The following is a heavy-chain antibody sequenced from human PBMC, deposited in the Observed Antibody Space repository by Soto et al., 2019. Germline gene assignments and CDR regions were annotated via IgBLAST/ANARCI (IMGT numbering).Heavy chain of an antibody. CDR1: WVYIIRGCYY. J-gene: IGHJ4*02. Sequence: SEALDLTCTVLWVYIIRGCYYWGSIRKPPGKGLEWIVYIYYSGSTYSTPSLKSRVTISVYTSKNQFSLKLSSVTAADTAVYYCAGGYYGDYFDYWGQATLVTVSS. D-gene: IGHD4-17*01. CDR2: IYYSGST. V-gene: IGHV4-30-4*01. CDR3: AGGYYGDYFDY.